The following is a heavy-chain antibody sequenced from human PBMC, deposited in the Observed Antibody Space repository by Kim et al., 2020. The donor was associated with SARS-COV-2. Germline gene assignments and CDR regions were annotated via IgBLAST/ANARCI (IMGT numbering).Heavy chain of an antibody. CDR2: T. Sequence: TYYNPSLKSGVTMSVDAAKNQFCLEVSSVTAADTAVYYCAKDTEYWSEPWGQGTLVTVSS. V-gene: IGHV4-28*03. J-gene: IGHJ5*02. CDR3: AKDTEYWSEP. D-gene: IGHD4-4*01.